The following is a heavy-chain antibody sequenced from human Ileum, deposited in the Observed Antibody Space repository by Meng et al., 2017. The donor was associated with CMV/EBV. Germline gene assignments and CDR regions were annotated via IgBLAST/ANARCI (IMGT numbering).Heavy chain of an antibody. Sequence: SGFPFSSYAMSWVRQAPGKGLEWVSAISGSGGSTYYADSVKGRFTISRDNSKNTLYLQMNSLRAEDTAVYYCAKVPQYSSGSYYFDYWGQGTLVTVSS. CDR1: GFPFSSYA. D-gene: IGHD6-19*01. CDR3: AKVPQYSSGSYYFDY. CDR2: ISGSGGST. J-gene: IGHJ4*02. V-gene: IGHV3-23*01.